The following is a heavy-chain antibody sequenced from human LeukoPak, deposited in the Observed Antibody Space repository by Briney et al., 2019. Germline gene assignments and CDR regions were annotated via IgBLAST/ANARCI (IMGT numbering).Heavy chain of an antibody. CDR3: TREDLYYYYMDV. Sequence: GGSLRLSCTASGFAFGEHVVSWVRQAPGKGLEWVGLIRSRTFRGTTENAASVEGRFTFSRDDSKSIAYLQMNSLKTEDTAVYYCTREDLYYYYMDVWGKGTTVTVSS. J-gene: IGHJ6*03. V-gene: IGHV3-49*04. CDR1: GFAFGEHV. CDR2: IRSRTFRGTT.